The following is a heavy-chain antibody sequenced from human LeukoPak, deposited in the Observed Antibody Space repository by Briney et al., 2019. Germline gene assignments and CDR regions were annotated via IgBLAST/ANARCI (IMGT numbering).Heavy chain of an antibody. CDR3: ASTERCSTTCPLDY. V-gene: IGHV4-59*11. Sequence: SETLSLTCTVSGGSISSHYWTWIRQPPGKGLEWIGYIYYRGGTNYNPSLKSRVTISLDTSMKKFSLKLNSVTAADTAVYYCASTERCSTTCPLDYWGQGTLVTVSS. J-gene: IGHJ4*02. D-gene: IGHD2-2*01. CDR1: GGSISSHY. CDR2: IYYRGGT.